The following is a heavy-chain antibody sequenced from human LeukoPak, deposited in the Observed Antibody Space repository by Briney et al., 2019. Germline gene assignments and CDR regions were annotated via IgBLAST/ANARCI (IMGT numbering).Heavy chain of an antibody. Sequence: PGGSLRLSCAASGFTFSSYSMNWVRQAPGKGLEWVSSISSSSSYIYYADSVKGRFTISRDNAKNSLYLQMNSLRAEDTAVYYCARGNSSGWQSGIDYWGQGTLVTVSS. CDR3: ARGNSSGWQSGIDY. CDR1: GFTFSSYS. D-gene: IGHD6-19*01. V-gene: IGHV3-21*01. CDR2: ISSSSSYI. J-gene: IGHJ4*02.